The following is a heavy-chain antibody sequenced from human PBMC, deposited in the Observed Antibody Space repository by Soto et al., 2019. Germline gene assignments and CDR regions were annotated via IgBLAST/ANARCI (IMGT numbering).Heavy chain of an antibody. D-gene: IGHD3-3*01. J-gene: IGHJ5*02. CDR3: GSTLVPDFWSPEEKNWFDP. V-gene: IGHV4-34*01. Sequence: SETLSLTYAVYGGSFSGYYWSWIRQPPGKGLEWIGEINHSGSTNYNPSLKSRVTISVDTSKNQFSLKLSSVTAADTAVYYCGSTLVPDFWSPEEKNWFDPWGQGTLVTVSS. CDR1: GGSFSGYY. CDR2: INHSGST.